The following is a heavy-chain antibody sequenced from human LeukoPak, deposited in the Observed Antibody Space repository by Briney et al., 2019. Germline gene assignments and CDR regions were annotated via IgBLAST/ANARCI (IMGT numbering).Heavy chain of an antibody. CDR1: GYTFTGYY. CDR3: ARDIVLMVYAVHDAFDI. V-gene: IGHV1-2*02. D-gene: IGHD2-8*01. Sequence: ASVKVSCKASGYTFTGYYMHWLRQAPGQGLEWMGWIHPNSGGTNYVQKFRGRVTMTRDTSIRTAYMELSRLRSDDTAVYYCARDIVLMVYAVHDAFDIWGQGTMVTVSS. J-gene: IGHJ3*02. CDR2: IHPNSGGT.